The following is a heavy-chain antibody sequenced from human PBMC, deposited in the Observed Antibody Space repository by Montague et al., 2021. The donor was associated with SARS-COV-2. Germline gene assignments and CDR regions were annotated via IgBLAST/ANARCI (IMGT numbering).Heavy chain of an antibody. Sequence: SETLSLTCAVSGGSLSGDHWSWIRQPPGKGLEWIREVNHSGHRNSNVSLKIRVTMSVDTSKSQFSLKLRSVTAAATAVYYCARGPVGVAARLRYYFDQWGQGALVTVSS. D-gene: IGHD6-6*01. J-gene: IGHJ4*02. V-gene: IGHV4-34*01. CDR2: VNHSGHR. CDR3: ARGPVGVAARLRYYFDQ. CDR1: GGSLSGDH.